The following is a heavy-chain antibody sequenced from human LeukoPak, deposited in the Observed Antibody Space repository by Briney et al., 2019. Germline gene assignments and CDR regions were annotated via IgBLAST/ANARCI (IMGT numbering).Heavy chain of an antibody. CDR2: IASDGTI. D-gene: IGHD5-12*01. Sequence: GGSLRLSCVASGFILSTSEMNWVRQAPGKGLEWVSFIASDGTIYYADSVKGRFTISRDNAKNSLYLQMNSLRAEDTAVYYCAKSRGAYSGYETFGYWGQGTLVTVSS. V-gene: IGHV3-48*03. CDR3: AKSRGAYSGYETFGY. J-gene: IGHJ4*02. CDR1: GFILSTSE.